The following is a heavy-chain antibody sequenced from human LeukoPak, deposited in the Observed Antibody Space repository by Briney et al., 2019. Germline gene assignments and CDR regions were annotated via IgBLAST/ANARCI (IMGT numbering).Heavy chain of an antibody. J-gene: IGHJ6*02. CDR3: ASIAAAGTFYYYYGMDV. V-gene: IGHV4-34*01. CDR1: GGSFSDYY. Sequence: PSETLSLTCAVYGGSFSDYYWSWIRQPPGKGLEWIGEINHSGSTNYNPSLKSRVTISVDTSKNQFSLKLSSVTAADTAVYYCASIAAAGTFYYYYGMDVWGQGTTVTVSS. CDR2: INHSGST. D-gene: IGHD6-13*01.